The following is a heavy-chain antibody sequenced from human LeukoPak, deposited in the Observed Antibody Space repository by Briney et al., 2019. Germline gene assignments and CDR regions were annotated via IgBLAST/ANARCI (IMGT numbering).Heavy chain of an antibody. J-gene: IGHJ6*03. CDR3: ARGVEMATIYRYYYYMDV. CDR1: GYTFTSYD. Sequence: ASVKVSCKASGYTFTSYDINWVRPATGQGLEWMGWMNPNSGNTGYAQKFQGRVTMSRNTSISTAYMELSSLRSEDTAVYYCARGVEMATIYRYYYYMDVWGKGTTVTVSS. D-gene: IGHD5-24*01. CDR2: MNPNSGNT. V-gene: IGHV1-8*01.